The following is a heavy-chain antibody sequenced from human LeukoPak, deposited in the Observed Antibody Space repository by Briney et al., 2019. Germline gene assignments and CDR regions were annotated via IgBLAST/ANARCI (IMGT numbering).Heavy chain of an antibody. CDR3: ARAHYDFNFDY. J-gene: IGHJ4*02. CDR2: IRYDGSDK. V-gene: IGHV3-30*02. CDR1: GFIFTDYG. D-gene: IGHD3-3*01. Sequence: GGSLRLSCAASGFIFTDYGMHWVRQAPGKGLEWLTFIRYDGSDKYYADSVKGRFTISRDNSKNTLYLQMNSLRAEDTAVYYCARAHYDFNFDYWGQGTLVTVSS.